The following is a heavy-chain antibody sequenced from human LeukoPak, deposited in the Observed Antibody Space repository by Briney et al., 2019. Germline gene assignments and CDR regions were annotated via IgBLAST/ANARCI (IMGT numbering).Heavy chain of an antibody. CDR2: ISYDGSNK. CDR3: ATTPRGEPDIEYYLDY. V-gene: IGHV3-30-3*01. Sequence: GRSLRLSCAASGFTFSSYAMHWVRQAPGKGLEWVAVISYDGSNKYYADSVKGRFTISRDNSKNTLYLQMNSLRAEDTAVYYCATTPRGEPDIEYYLDYRGQGTLVTVSS. CDR1: GFTFSSYA. J-gene: IGHJ4*02. D-gene: IGHD2-15*01.